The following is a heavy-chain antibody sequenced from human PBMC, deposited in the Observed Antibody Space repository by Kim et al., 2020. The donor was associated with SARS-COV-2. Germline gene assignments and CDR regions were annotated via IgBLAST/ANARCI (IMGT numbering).Heavy chain of an antibody. CDR1: GFTFSSYE. CDR3: ARDEYDFWSGYNYYYYYGMDV. Sequence: GGSLRLSCAASGFTFSSYEMNWVRQAPGKGLEWVSYISSSGSTIYYADSVKGRFTISRDNAKNSLYLQMNSLRAEDTAVYYCARDEYDFWSGYNYYYYYGMDVWGQGTTVTVSS. CDR2: ISSSGSTI. J-gene: IGHJ6*02. D-gene: IGHD3-3*01. V-gene: IGHV3-48*03.